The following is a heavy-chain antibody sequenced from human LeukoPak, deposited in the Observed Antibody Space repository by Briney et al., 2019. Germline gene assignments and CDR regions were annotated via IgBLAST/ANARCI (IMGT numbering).Heavy chain of an antibody. J-gene: IGHJ4*02. V-gene: IGHV3-30*02. CDR1: GFTFSSYG. Sequence: PGGSLRLSCAASGFTFSSYGMHWVRQAPGKGLEWVAFIRFDGVVKYYADSVKGRFTISRDNSKNTLDVQMSSLRAEDTAVYYCAKDGPYYGTGAMYYFDYWGQGTPVTVSS. D-gene: IGHD3-10*01. CDR2: IRFDGVVK. CDR3: AKDGPYYGTGAMYYFDY.